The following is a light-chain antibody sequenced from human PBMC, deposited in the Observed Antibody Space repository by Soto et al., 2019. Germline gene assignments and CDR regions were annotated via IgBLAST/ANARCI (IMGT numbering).Light chain of an antibody. CDR3: QQYGSSRWT. V-gene: IGKV3D-20*01. CDR2: DAS. Sequence: EIVLTQSPATLSLSPGERATLSCGASQSVSSSYLAWYQQKPGLAPRLLIYDASSRATGIPDRFSGSGSGTDLTITISRLEPEDFEVYDCQQYGSSRWTFGQGTKVDIK. CDR1: QSVSSSY. J-gene: IGKJ1*01.